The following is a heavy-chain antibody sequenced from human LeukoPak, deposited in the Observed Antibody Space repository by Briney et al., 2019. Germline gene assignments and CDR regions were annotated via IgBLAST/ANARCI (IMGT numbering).Heavy chain of an antibody. CDR3: AREAVAGNPPKDY. CDR2: INPSDGST. D-gene: IGHD6-19*01. J-gene: IGHJ4*02. CDR1: GYTFTSYY. V-gene: IGHV1-46*01. Sequence: ASVKVSCKASGYTFTSYYMHWVRQAPGQGLEWMGIINPSDGSTSYAQKFQGRVTMTRDTSTSTVYMELRSLRSEDTAVYYCAREAVAGNPPKDYWGQGTLVTVSS.